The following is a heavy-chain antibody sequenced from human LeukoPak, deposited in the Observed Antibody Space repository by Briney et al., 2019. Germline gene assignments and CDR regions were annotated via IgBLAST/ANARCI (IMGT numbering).Heavy chain of an antibody. CDR2: IYPGDSDT. J-gene: IGHJ4*02. CDR3: ARNLGDYYDSRAYDY. Sequence: GESLKISCKGSGYSFTSYWIGWVRQMPGKGLEWMGIIYPGDSDTRYSPSFQGQVTISADKSISTAYLQWSSLKASDTAMYYCARNLGDYYDSRAYDYWGQGTLVTVSS. CDR1: GYSFTSYW. V-gene: IGHV5-51*01. D-gene: IGHD3-22*01.